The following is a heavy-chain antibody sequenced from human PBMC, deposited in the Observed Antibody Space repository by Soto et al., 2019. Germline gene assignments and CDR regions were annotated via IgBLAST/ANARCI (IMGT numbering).Heavy chain of an antibody. J-gene: IGHJ5*02. V-gene: IGHV1-3*01. CDR2: INAGNGNT. D-gene: IGHD3-10*01. CDR1: GYTFTSYA. CDR3: ARDSLYYYGSGSPNWFDP. Sequence: ASVKVSCKASGYTFTSYAMHWVRQAPGQRLEWMGWINAGNGNTKYSQKFQGRVTMTRDTSTSTVYMELSSLRSEDTAVYYCARDSLYYYGSGSPNWFDPWGQGTLVTVSS.